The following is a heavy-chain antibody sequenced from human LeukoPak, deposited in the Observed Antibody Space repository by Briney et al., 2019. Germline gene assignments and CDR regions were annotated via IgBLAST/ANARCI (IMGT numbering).Heavy chain of an antibody. V-gene: IGHV3-23*01. CDR2: ISPSGDIT. CDR1: GLTFSSYT. Sequence: GGSLRLSCAASGLTFSSYTMSWVRQRPGKGLEWVSTISPSGDITQYADSVKGHFPISRDNSQSTLFLQMTSLIAQDTAVYYCARKSSGHYPFDCWGQGTLVTVSS. CDR3: ARKSSGHYPFDC. J-gene: IGHJ4*02. D-gene: IGHD3-22*01.